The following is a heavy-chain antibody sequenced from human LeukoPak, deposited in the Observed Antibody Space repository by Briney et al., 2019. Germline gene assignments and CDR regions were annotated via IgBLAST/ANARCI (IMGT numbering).Heavy chain of an antibody. CDR1: GFTVSKYD. D-gene: IGHD3-22*01. V-gene: IGHV3-13*01. Sequence: PGGSLRLSCAASGFTVSKYDMHWVRQATGKGLEWVSAIGIVGDTYYRGSVKGRFTMSRENGNNNVYLQMNSLRDGDTAVYYCAIGGPMLYDSSGYHGDYWGQGTLVTVSS. J-gene: IGHJ4*02. CDR2: IGIVGDT. CDR3: AIGGPMLYDSSGYHGDY.